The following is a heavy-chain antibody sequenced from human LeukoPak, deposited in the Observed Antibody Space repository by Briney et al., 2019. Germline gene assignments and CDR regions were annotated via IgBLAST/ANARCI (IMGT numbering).Heavy chain of an antibody. V-gene: IGHV4-39*01. J-gene: IGHJ4*02. CDR2: IYYSGTT. Sequence: SETLSLTCTVSGGSISSRSYYWGWIRQSPGKGLEWIGTIYYSGTTYYNPSLKSRVTISVDTSKNQFSLKLSSVTAADTAVYYCARQNYDFWSGYYTVPYNWGQGTLVTVSS. D-gene: IGHD3-3*01. CDR1: GGSISSRSYY. CDR3: ARQNYDFWSGYYTVPYN.